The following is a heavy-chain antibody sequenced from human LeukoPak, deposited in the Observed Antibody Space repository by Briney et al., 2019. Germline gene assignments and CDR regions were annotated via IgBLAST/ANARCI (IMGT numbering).Heavy chain of an antibody. CDR1: GFTFSSYA. D-gene: IGHD2-21*02. V-gene: IGHV3-30-3*01. Sequence: GGSLRLSCSASGFTFSSYAMHWVRQAPGKGLEWVAVISYDGSNKYYADSVKGRFTISRDNSKNTLYLQMNSLRAEDTAVYYCARGRLFCGGDCWANWLDPWGQGTLVTASS. CDR2: ISYDGSNK. CDR3: ARGRLFCGGDCWANWLDP. J-gene: IGHJ5*02.